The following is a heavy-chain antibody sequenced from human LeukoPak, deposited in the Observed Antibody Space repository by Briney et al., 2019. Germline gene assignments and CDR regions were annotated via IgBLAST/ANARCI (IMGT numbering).Heavy chain of an antibody. CDR3: AREYSSSADY. V-gene: IGHV4-39*07. D-gene: IGHD6-6*01. J-gene: IGHJ4*02. CDR2: IHHSGST. Sequence: SETLSLTCTVSGGSISNSSYHWGWIRQPPGKGLEWIGSIHHSGSTYYSLSLKSRVTISVDTSKNQFSLKLSSVTAADTAVYYCAREYSSSADYRGQGTLVTVSS. CDR1: GGSISNSSYH.